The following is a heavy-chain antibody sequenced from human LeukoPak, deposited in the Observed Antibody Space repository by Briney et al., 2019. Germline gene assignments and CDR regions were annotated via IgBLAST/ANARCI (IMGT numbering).Heavy chain of an antibody. CDR3: ARRIVGGHLGDY. D-gene: IGHD1-26*01. CDR1: GYTFSNYG. V-gene: IGHV1-18*04. CDR2: ISAKNGNK. J-gene: IGHJ4*02. Sequence: ASVGVSCKASGYTFSNYGMSWVRQAPGQGLEGVGWISAKNGNKDYAQQLQDRVTMTVDIPTSTAYLELRSLGSDDTAVYYCARRIVGGHLGDYWGQGTLVTVSS.